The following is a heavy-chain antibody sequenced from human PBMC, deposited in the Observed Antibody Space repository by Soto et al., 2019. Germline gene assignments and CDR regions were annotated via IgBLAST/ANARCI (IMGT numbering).Heavy chain of an antibody. CDR3: AGNPKIVGATTFDY. J-gene: IGHJ4*02. CDR2: IYTSGST. Sequence: PSETLSLTCTVSGGSISSYYWSWIRQPAGKGLEWIGRIYTSGSTNYNPSLKSRVTMSVDTSKNQFSLKLSSVTAADTAVYYCAGNPKIVGATTFDYWGQGTLVTVSS. V-gene: IGHV4-4*07. D-gene: IGHD1-26*01. CDR1: GGSISSYY.